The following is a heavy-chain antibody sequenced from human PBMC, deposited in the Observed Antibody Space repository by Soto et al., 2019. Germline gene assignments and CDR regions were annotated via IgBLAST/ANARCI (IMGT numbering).Heavy chain of an antibody. D-gene: IGHD5-12*01. CDR2: VRGNGDPP. CDR3: VKSRGGNNFDFFD. Sequence: GGSLRLSCSASGFTFSSYAMHWVRQAPGKGLEYVSGVRGNGDPPFYADSVKGRFTISRDNSKNTLYLQMGGLSADDTAVYYCVKSRGGNNFDFFDWGQGALVTVSS. V-gene: IGHV3-64D*06. J-gene: IGHJ4*02. CDR1: GFTFSSYA.